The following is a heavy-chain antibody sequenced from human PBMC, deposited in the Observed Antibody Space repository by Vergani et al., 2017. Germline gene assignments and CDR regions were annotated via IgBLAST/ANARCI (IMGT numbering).Heavy chain of an antibody. D-gene: IGHD2-2*01. Sequence: EVQLLESGGGLVQPGGSLRLSCAASGFTFSSYAMSWVRQAPGKGLEWVAAISGSGGSTYYADSVKGRFTISRDNSKNTLYLQMNSLRAEDTAVYYCAAWDIVVVPAAQQTWGQGTLVTVSS. CDR1: GFTFSSYA. CDR2: ISGSGGST. J-gene: IGHJ5*02. CDR3: AAWDIVVVPAAQQT. V-gene: IGHV3-23*01.